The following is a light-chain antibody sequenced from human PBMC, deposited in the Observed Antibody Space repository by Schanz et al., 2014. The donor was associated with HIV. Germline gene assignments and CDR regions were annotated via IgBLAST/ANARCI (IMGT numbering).Light chain of an antibody. CDR3: SSLTTSSAPV. Sequence: QSALTQPASVSGSPGQSITISCTGTNNDIGSYTYVAWYQQHPGKAPKVVVYGVFDRPSGISNRFSGSKSGNTASLTISGLQPEDEADYYCSSLTTSSAPVFGTGTKLTVL. CDR1: NNDIGSYTY. V-gene: IGLV2-14*03. J-gene: IGLJ1*01. CDR2: GVF.